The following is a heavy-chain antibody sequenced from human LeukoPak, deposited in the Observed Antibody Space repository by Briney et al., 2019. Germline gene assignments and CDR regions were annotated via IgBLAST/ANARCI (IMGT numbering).Heavy chain of an antibody. CDR2: ISSTSNYI. V-gene: IGHV3-21*01. J-gene: IGHJ4*02. Sequence: GGSLRLSCAASGFTFSSYNMNWVRQAPGKGLEWVSSISSTSNYIYYADSVKGRFTISRDNAKNSLYLQMNSLRAEDTAVYYCARFIAAPYYFDYWGRGTLVTVSS. D-gene: IGHD6-13*01. CDR1: GFTFSSYN. CDR3: ARFIAAPYYFDY.